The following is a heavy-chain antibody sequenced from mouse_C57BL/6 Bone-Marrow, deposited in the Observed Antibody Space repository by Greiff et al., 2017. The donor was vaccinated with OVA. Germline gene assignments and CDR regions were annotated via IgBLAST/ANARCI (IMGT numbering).Heavy chain of an antibody. V-gene: IGHV1-76*01. Sequence: LEESGAELVRPGASVKLSCKASGYTFTDYYINWVKQRPGQGLEWIARIYPGSGNTYYNEKFKGKATLTAEKSSSTAYMQLSSLTSEDSAVYFCARHYYGSSYPYYAMDYWGQGTSVTVSS. CDR3: ARHYYGSSYPYYAMDY. D-gene: IGHD1-1*01. J-gene: IGHJ4*01. CDR2: IYPGSGNT. CDR1: GYTFTDYY.